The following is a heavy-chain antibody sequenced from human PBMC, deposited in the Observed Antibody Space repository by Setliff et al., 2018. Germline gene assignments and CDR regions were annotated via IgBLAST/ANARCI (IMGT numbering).Heavy chain of an antibody. CDR2: IYTSWST. V-gene: IGHV4-61*09. CDR1: GGSISGTYYY. D-gene: IGHD3-3*01. CDR3: ARLSGFQYIDV. J-gene: IGHJ6*03. Sequence: SETLSLTCTVSGGSISGTYYYWSRIRQPAGKGLEWIGQIYTSWSTNYNPSLKSRVTISVDTSKNQFSLKLSSVTAADTAVYYCARLSGFQYIDVWGKGTTVTVSS.